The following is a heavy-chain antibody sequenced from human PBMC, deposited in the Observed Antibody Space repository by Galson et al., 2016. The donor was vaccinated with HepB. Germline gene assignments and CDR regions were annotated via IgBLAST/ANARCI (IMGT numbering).Heavy chain of an antibody. D-gene: IGHD1-26*01. CDR3: AGDQRLVVGATEGEYSYYDGMDV. J-gene: IGHJ6*02. CDR2: IKQDGSEK. V-gene: IGHV3-7*03. CDR1: GLTFSSYW. Sequence: SLRLSCAASGLTFSSYWMSWVRQAPGKGLEWVANIKQDGSEKYYVDSVKGRFTISRDNAKNSLYLQMNSLRAEDTAVYCCAGDQRLVVGATEGEYSYYDGMDVWGQGTTVTVSS.